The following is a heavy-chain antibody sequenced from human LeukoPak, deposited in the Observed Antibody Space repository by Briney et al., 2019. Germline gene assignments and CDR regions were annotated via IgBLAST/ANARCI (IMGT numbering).Heavy chain of an antibody. Sequence: GGSLRLSCAASGFTFSNAWMSWVRQAPGKGLEWVANISPDGNAKNYVDSVKGRLTISRDNAQNSLFLHMNSLRVEDTAVYYCARARYCSGRSCYMDYWGQGTLVPVSS. CDR2: ISPDGNAK. J-gene: IGHJ4*02. CDR3: ARARYCSGRSCYMDY. V-gene: IGHV3-7*01. CDR1: GFTFSNAW. D-gene: IGHD2-15*01.